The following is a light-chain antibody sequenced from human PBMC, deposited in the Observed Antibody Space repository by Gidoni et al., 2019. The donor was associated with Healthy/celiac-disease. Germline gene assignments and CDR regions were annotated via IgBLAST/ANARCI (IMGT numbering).Light chain of an antibody. V-gene: IGKV3-20*01. CDR2: GAS. Sequence: DIVLTQSPGTLSLSPGELATVACRASQSVSSSYLAWYQQKPGQAHRLLIPGASSRATGIAVSFRGSGSGTDSTFTISIRELEDEEVYDCQWHGSSPGHTFGQGTKLEIK. J-gene: IGKJ2*01. CDR3: QWHGSSPGHT. CDR1: QSVSSSY.